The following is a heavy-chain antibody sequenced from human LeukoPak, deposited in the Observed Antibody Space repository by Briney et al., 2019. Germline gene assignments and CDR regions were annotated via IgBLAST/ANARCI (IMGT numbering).Heavy chain of an antibody. CDR1: GGSISSSSYY. V-gene: IGHV4-39*01. D-gene: IGHD2-2*01. J-gene: IGHJ6*03. Sequence: SETLSLTCTVSGGSISSSSYYWGWIRQPPGKGLEWIGSIYYSGSTYYNPSLKSRVTISVDTSKNQFSLKLSSVTAADTAVYYCARQHRSSTSCAKGYYYYYMDVWGKGTTVTVSS. CDR2: IYYSGST. CDR3: ARQHRSSTSCAKGYYYYYMDV.